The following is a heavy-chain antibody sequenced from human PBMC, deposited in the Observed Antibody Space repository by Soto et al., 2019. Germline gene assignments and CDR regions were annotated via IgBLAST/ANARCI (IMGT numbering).Heavy chain of an antibody. CDR2: ISAYNGNT. Sequence: ASVKVSCKASGYTFTSYGISWVRQAPGQGLEWMGWISAYNGNTNYAQKLQGRVTMTTDTSTSTAYMELRSLRSDDTAVYYCARDPLYVVVVAATPPLDAFDIWGQGTMVTVSS. CDR3: ARDPLYVVVVAATPPLDAFDI. J-gene: IGHJ3*02. V-gene: IGHV1-18*01. D-gene: IGHD2-15*01. CDR1: GYTFTSYG.